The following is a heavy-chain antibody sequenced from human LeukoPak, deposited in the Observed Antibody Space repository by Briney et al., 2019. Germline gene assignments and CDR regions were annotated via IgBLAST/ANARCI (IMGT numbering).Heavy chain of an antibody. D-gene: IGHD2-2*01. Sequence: GGSLRLSCAASGFTFSSYAMHWVRQAPGKGLEWVAVISYDGSNKYYADSVKGRFTISRDNSKNTLYLQMNSLRAEDTAVYYCASPRGDVVVPAERGQGTLVTVSS. CDR2: ISYDGSNK. V-gene: IGHV3-30-3*01. CDR1: GFTFSSYA. J-gene: IGHJ4*02. CDR3: ASPRGDVVVPAE.